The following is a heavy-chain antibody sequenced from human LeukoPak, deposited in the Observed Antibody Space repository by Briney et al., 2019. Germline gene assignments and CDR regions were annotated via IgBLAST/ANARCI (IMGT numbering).Heavy chain of an antibody. J-gene: IGHJ3*01. Sequence: GGSLRLSCAASGFTFSSYSMNWVRQAPGKGLEWVSYISSSSSTIYYADSVKGRFTISRDNAKNSLYLQMNSLRAEDTAVYYCARVLMVRGTSHAFDFWGRGTMVTVSS. CDR1: GFTFSSYS. V-gene: IGHV3-48*04. CDR3: ARVLMVRGTSHAFDF. CDR2: ISSSSSTI. D-gene: IGHD3-10*01.